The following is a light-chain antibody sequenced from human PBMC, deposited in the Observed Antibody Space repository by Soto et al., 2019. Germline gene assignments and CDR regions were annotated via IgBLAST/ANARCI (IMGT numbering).Light chain of an antibody. Sequence: RMTQSPSSFSSSAGDRVTITCRASQGISSYLAWYQQKTGKAPKLLIYAASTLQAGVPYRLSGSGSGTDLTLTISRLQPEDVAAYYCQKYNSAPLTFGGGTKVDIK. CDR1: QGISSY. CDR3: QKYNSAPLT. V-gene: IGKV1-27*01. J-gene: IGKJ4*01. CDR2: AAS.